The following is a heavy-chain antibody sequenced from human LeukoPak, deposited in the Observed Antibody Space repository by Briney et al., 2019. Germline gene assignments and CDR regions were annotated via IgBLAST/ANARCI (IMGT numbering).Heavy chain of an antibody. Sequence: GGSLRLSCAASGVTFSTYGMHWVRQAPGKGLEWVAFIRFDGTNKYYADSVKGRFAISRDSSKNTLYLQMNSLRAEDTAVYYCAKGYCSGSCYNGLDYWGQGTLVTVSS. CDR3: AKGYCSGSCYNGLDY. D-gene: IGHD2-15*01. V-gene: IGHV3-30*02. CDR2: IRFDGTNK. J-gene: IGHJ4*02. CDR1: GVTFSTYG.